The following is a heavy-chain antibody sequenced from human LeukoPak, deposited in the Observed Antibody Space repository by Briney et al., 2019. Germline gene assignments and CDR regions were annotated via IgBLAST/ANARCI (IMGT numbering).Heavy chain of an antibody. CDR2: VTSGSST. CDR3: ANYLRQLPFDY. CDR1: GFTFTSYV. Sequence: GGSLRLSCAASGFTFTSYVMTWVRQAPEKGLEWVSAVTSGSSTFYADSVKGRFTISRDNSKNTLYLQMNSLRAEDTAVYYCANYLRQLPFDYWGQGTLVTVSS. J-gene: IGHJ4*02. V-gene: IGHV3-23*01. D-gene: IGHD2-2*01.